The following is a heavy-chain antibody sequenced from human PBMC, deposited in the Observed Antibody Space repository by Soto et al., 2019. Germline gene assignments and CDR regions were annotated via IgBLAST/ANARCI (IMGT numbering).Heavy chain of an antibody. V-gene: IGHV5-10-1*01. CDR3: ARQIYDSDTGPNFQYYFDS. J-gene: IGHJ4*02. CDR1: GYNFAGYL. Sequence: GEALKISCEGSGYNFAGYLHTRVRPKAGKSLEWMGRIDPSDSQTYYSPSFRGHVTISVTKSITTVFLQWSSLRASDTAMYYCARQIYDSDTGPNFQYYFDSWGQGTPVTVS. D-gene: IGHD3-22*01. CDR2: IDPSDSQT.